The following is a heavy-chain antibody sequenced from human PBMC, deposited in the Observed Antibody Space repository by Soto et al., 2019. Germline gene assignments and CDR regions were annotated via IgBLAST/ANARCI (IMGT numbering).Heavy chain of an antibody. J-gene: IGHJ6*02. D-gene: IGHD4-17*01. CDR1: GGSISSGGYY. CDR2: IYYSGST. CDR3: ARDLSGDRNYYYGMDV. Sequence: SETLSRTCTVSGGSISSGGYYWIWIRQPPGKGLEWIGYIYYSGSTYYNPSLKSRVTISIDTSKNQFSLKLSSVTAADTAVYYCARDLSGDRNYYYGMDVWGQGTTVTVSS. V-gene: IGHV4-30-4*01.